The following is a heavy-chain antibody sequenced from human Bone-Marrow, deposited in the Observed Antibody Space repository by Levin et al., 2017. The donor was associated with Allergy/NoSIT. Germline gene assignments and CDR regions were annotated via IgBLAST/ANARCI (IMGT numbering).Heavy chain of an antibody. Sequence: GGSLRLSCAASGFTFSSYAMHWVRQAPGKGLEWVAVISYDGSNKYYADSVKGRFTISRDNSKNTLYLQMNSLRAEDTAVYYCARAQLGGRVGATNEDYWGQGTLVTVSS. J-gene: IGHJ4*02. V-gene: IGHV3-30*04. D-gene: IGHD1-26*01. CDR3: ARAQLGGRVGATNEDY. CDR1: GFTFSSYA. CDR2: ISYDGSNK.